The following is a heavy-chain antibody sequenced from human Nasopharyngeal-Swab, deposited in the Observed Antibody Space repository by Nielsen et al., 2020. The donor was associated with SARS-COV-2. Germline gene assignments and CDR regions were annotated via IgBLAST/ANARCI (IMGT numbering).Heavy chain of an antibody. Sequence: VRPRPWAGLEWVAVIWYDGSNKYYADSVKGRFTISRDNSKNTLYLQMNSLRAEDTAVYYCARERGLVPAATPWFDPWGQGTLVTVSS. V-gene: IGHV3-33*01. CDR2: IWYDGSNK. J-gene: IGHJ5*02. CDR3: ARERGLVPAATPWFDP. D-gene: IGHD2-2*01.